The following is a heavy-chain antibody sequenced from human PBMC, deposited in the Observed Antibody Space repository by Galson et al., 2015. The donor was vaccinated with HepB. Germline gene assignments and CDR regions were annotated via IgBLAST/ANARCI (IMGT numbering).Heavy chain of an antibody. CDR3: AKDINPMGGGWFDP. D-gene: IGHD3-16*01. CDR2: ISWTSGSI. Sequence: SLRLACAASGFTFDDYALHWVRQAPGKGLEWVSGISWTSGSIGYADSVKGRFTISRDNAKNSLYLQMNSLRAEDTALYYCAKDINPMGGGWFDPWGQGTLVTVSS. CDR1: GFTFDDYA. V-gene: IGHV3-9*01. J-gene: IGHJ5*02.